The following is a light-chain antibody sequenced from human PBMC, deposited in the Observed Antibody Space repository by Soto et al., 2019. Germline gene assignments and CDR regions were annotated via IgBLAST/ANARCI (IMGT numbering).Light chain of an antibody. CDR1: QSISSY. Sequence: DIPMTQSPSSLSASVGDRVTITFRASQSISSYLNWYQQKPGKAPKLLIYAASSFQSGVPSRFSGNGSGTDFTLTISSLQPEGFATYYGQQSYSTPRTFGQGTKVEIK. CDR3: QQSYSTPRT. CDR2: AAS. V-gene: IGKV1-39*01. J-gene: IGKJ1*01.